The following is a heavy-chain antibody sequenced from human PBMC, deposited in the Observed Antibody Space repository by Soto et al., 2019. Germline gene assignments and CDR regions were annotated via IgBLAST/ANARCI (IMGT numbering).Heavy chain of an antibody. J-gene: IGHJ5*02. CDR1: GGTFSSYA. Sequence: ASVKVSCKASGGTFSSYAISWVRQAPGQGLEWMGGIIPIFGTANYAQKFQGRVTITADESTSTAYMELSSLRSEETAVYYCGMNDHDYGDNWFDPWGQVTLVTVSS. V-gene: IGHV1-69*13. CDR2: IIPIFGTA. D-gene: IGHD4-17*01. CDR3: GMNDHDYGDNWFDP.